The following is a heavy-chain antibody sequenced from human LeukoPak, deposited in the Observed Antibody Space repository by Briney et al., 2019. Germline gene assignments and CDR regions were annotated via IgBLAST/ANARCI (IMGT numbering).Heavy chain of an antibody. CDR3: ARDRYFCTKGVSPTPLAS. Sequence: PGGSLRLSCAASGFTFSRNWMGWVRQAPGKGLEWVANIKQDGSEKYYVDSVKGRFTISRDNAKNSLYLQMDSLRAEDTAVYYCARDRYFCTKGVSPTPLASGAQEPLAPVS. V-gene: IGHV3-7*01. CDR2: IKQDGSEK. J-gene: IGHJ4*02. D-gene: IGHD2-8*01. CDR1: GFTFSRNW.